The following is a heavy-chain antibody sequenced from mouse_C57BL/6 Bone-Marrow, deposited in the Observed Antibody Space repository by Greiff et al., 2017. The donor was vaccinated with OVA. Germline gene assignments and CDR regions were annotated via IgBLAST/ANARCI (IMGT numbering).Heavy chain of an antibody. CDR2: IWGVGST. CDR1: GFSLTSYG. CDR3: ATLYYSNSYAMDY. J-gene: IGHJ4*01. D-gene: IGHD2-5*01. Sequence: VHLVESGPGLVAPSQSLSITCTVSGFSLTSYGVDWVRQSPGKGLEWLGVIWGVGSTNYNSALKSRLSISKDNSKSQVFLKMNSLQTDDTAMYYCATLYYSNSYAMDYWGQGTSVTVSS. V-gene: IGHV2-6*01.